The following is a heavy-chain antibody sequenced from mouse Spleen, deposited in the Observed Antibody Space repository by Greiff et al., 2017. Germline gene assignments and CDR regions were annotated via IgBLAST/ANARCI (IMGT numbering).Heavy chain of an antibody. D-gene: IGHD4-1*01. CDR1: GYSFTSYY. J-gene: IGHJ2*01. Sequence: VQLQQSGPELVKPGASVKISCKASGYSFTSYYTHWVKQRPGQGLEWIGWIYPGSGNTKYNEKFKGKATLTADTSSSTAYMQLSSLTSEDSAVYYCARSGNWDFDYWGQGTTLTVSS. CDR3: ARSGNWDFDY. V-gene: IGHV1-66*01. CDR2: IYPGSGNT.